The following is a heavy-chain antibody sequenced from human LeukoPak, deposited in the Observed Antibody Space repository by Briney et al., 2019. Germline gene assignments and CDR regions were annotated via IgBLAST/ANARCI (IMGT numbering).Heavy chain of an antibody. V-gene: IGHV3-11*01. CDR3: ARDDGVGATIPDY. CDR2: ISSRGNTK. Sequence: PGGSLRLSCAASGFTFSDYYMSWIRQAPGKGLEWVSYISSRGNTKYYADSVKGRFTISRDNAKNSLYLQMNSLRAEDTAEYYCARDDGVGATIPDYWGQGTLVTVSS. D-gene: IGHD1-26*01. CDR1: GFTFSDYY. J-gene: IGHJ4*02.